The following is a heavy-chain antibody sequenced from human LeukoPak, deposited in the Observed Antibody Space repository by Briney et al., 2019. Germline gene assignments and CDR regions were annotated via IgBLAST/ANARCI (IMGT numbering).Heavy chain of an antibody. CDR1: GFTFSSYW. CDR3: ARDRRYGSGNYFHYWYFDL. J-gene: IGHJ2*01. CDR2: IQENGGEK. D-gene: IGHD3-10*01. Sequence: GGSLRLSCAASGFTFSSYWMSWVRQAPGKGLEWVADIQENGGEKYYIDSVKGRFTISRDDAKNSLYLQMNSLRVEDTAVYYCARDRRYGSGNYFHYWYFDLWGRGTQVTVSS. V-gene: IGHV3-7*04.